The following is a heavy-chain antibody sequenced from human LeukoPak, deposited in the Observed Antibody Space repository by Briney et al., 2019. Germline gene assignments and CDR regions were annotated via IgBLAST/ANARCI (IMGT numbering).Heavy chain of an antibody. D-gene: IGHD3-22*01. Sequence: SETLSLTCAVSGGSISSGGYSWSWIRQPPGKGLEWIGYIYHSGSTYYNPSLKSRVTISVDRSKNQFSLKLSSVTAADTAVYYCARAYHYYDSSGYLEAFDIRGQGTMVTVSS. CDR1: GGSISSGGYS. J-gene: IGHJ3*02. CDR3: ARAYHYYDSSGYLEAFDI. CDR2: IYHSGST. V-gene: IGHV4-30-2*01.